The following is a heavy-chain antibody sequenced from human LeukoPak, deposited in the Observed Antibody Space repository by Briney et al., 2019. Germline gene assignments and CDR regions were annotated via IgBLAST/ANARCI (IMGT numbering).Heavy chain of an antibody. V-gene: IGHV4-38-2*02. CDR1: GYSISSGYY. CDR3: AREGLSTDYYYYGMDV. D-gene: IGHD3-16*02. Sequence: SETLSLTCTVSGYSISSGYYWGWIRQPPGKGLEWIGSIYHSGSTYFNPSLKSRVTISVDTSKNQFSLKLRSVTAADTAVYYCAREGLSTDYYYYGMDVWGQGTTVTVSS. CDR2: IYHSGST. J-gene: IGHJ6*02.